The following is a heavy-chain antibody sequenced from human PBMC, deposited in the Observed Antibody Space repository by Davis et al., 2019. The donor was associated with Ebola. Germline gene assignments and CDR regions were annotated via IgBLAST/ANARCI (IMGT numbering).Heavy chain of an antibody. D-gene: IGHD1-26*01. J-gene: IGHJ4*02. CDR3: ARHLVGTTTLYY. CDR2: IYYSGST. V-gene: IGHV4-59*08. CDR1: GGSISSYY. Sequence: MPSETLSLTCTVSGGSISSYYWSWIRQPPGKGLEWIGYIYYSGSTNYNPSLKSRVTISVDTSKNQFSLKLSSVTAADTAVYYCARHLVGTTTLYYWGQGTLVTVSS.